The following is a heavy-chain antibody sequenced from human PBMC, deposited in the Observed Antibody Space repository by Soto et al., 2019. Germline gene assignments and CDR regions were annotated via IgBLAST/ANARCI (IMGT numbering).Heavy chain of an antibody. CDR3: AREVISSAGYYDSSGYQGSDY. Sequence: SETLSLTCTVSGGSISSYYWSWIRQPPGKGQEWIGYIYYSGSTNYNPSLKSRITISVDTSKNQFSLKLSSVTAADTAVYYCAREVISSAGYYDSSGYQGSDYWGQGTLVTVSS. V-gene: IGHV4-59*12. D-gene: IGHD3-22*01. J-gene: IGHJ4*02. CDR2: IYYSGST. CDR1: GGSISSYY.